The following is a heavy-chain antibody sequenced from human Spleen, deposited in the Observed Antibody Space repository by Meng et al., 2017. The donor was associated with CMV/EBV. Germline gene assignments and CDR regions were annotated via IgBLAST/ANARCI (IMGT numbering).Heavy chain of an antibody. Sequence: SETLSLTCTVSGGSISSGDYYWSWIRQPPGKGLEWIGYIYYSGSTYYNPSLKSRVTISVDTSKNQFSLKLRSVTAADTAVYYCARGPAAGTMDYWGQGTLVTVSS. J-gene: IGHJ4*02. CDR2: IYYSGST. CDR3: ARGPAAGTMDY. D-gene: IGHD6-13*01. V-gene: IGHV4-30-4*08. CDR1: GGSISSGDYY.